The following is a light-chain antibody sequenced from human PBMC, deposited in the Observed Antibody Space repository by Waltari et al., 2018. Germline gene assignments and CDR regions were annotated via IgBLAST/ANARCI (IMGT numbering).Light chain of an antibody. J-gene: IGKJ1*01. CDR2: GAS. CDR1: QSVSSNY. Sequence: EIVLTQSPGTLSLSPGERATLSCKASQSVSSNYLAWYQQKPGQAPRLLIYGASSRATGIPGRFSGSGYGTDFTLTISRLGPEDLAVYYCQQYGSSPRTFGQGTKVEIK. CDR3: QQYGSSPRT. V-gene: IGKV3-20*01.